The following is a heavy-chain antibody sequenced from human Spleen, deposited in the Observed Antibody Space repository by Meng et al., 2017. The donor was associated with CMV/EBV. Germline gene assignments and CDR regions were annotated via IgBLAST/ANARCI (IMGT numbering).Heavy chain of an antibody. V-gene: IGHV3-30*04. CDR3: ARVLITMVRGGREVSGMDV. CDR2: TSYDGSNK. CDR1: GFTFRTYS. D-gene: IGHD3-10*01. J-gene: IGHJ6*02. Sequence: GESLKISCAASGFTFRTYSMHWVRQAPGKGLEWVAVTSYDGSNKYYADSAKGRFTISRDNSKKTLYLQMNSLRPEDTAVYYCARVLITMVRGGREVSGMDVWGQGTTVTVSS.